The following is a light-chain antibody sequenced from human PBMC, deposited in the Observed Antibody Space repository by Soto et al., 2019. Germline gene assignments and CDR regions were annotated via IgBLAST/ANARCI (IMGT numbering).Light chain of an antibody. V-gene: IGKV3-20*01. CDR3: QQRVTCPPCT. Sequence: EIVLTQSPGTLSLSPGERATLSCRASQSVSSSYFAWYQQTPGPAPRLLIYAASSRAAGIPDRFSGSGSRTDFTLTISRLEPEDFAVYYCQQRVTCPPCTFGHGTKVDIK. J-gene: IGKJ3*01. CDR2: AAS. CDR1: QSVSSSY.